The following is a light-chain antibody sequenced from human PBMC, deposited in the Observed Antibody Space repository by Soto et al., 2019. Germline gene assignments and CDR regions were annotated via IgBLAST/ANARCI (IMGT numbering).Light chain of an antibody. J-gene: IGKJ1*01. CDR3: QQSYSTPPA. CDR2: DAS. V-gene: IGKV1-39*01. Sequence: DIQMTQFPSPLSASVGDRVTITCRASQSISSYLNWYQQKPGEAPKLLIYDASSLQSGVPPRFGGSGSGTDFTLTISSLQPEDFATYYCQQSYSTPPAFGQGTNVEIK. CDR1: QSISSY.